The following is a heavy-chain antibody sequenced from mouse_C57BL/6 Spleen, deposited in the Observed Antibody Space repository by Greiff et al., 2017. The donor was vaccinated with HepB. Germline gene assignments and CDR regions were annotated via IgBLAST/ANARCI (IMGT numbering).Heavy chain of an antibody. CDR2: IYPGDGDT. Sequence: VKLVESGAELVKPGASVKISCKASGYAFSSYWMNWVKQRPGKGLEWIGQIYPGDGDTNYNGKFKGKATLTADKSSSTAYMQLSSLTSEDSAVYFCARSMVTTHYYAMDYWGQGTSVTVSS. CDR3: ARSMVTTHYYAMDY. V-gene: IGHV1-80*01. D-gene: IGHD2-1*01. CDR1: GYAFSSYW. J-gene: IGHJ4*01.